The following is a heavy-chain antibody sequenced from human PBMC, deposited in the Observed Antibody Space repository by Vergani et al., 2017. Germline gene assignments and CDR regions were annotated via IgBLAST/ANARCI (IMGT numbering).Heavy chain of an antibody. J-gene: IGHJ4*02. V-gene: IGHV4-39*01. CDR3: ASRYYGSGTYGY. D-gene: IGHD3-10*01. CDR1: GGSISSSSYY. Sequence: QLQLQESGPGLVKPSETLSLTCTVSGGSISSSSYYWGWIRQPPGKGLEWIGRIYYSGSTYYNPSLKSRVTISVDTSKNQFSLKLSSVTAADTAVYYCASRYYGSGTYGYWGQGTLVTVSS. CDR2: IYYSGST.